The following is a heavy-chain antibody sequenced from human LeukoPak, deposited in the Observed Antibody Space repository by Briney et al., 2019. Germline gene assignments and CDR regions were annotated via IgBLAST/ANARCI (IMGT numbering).Heavy chain of an antibody. CDR1: GYTFTGYY. Sequence: ASVKVSCKASGYTFTGYYMHWVRQAPGQGLEWMGWINPNSGGTNYAQKFQGRVTMTRDTSISTAYMELSRLRSDDTAVYYCARADSSGYSLHEDYFDYWGQGTLVTVSS. J-gene: IGHJ4*02. V-gene: IGHV1-2*02. D-gene: IGHD3-22*01. CDR2: INPNSGGT. CDR3: ARADSSGYSLHEDYFDY.